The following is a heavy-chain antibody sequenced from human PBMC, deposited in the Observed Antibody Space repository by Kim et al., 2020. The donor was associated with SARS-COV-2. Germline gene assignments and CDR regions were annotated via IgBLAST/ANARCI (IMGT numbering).Heavy chain of an antibody. V-gene: IGHV3-73*01. Sequence: GGSLRLSCAASGFTFSGSAMHWVRQASGKGLEWVGRIRSKANSYATAYAASVKGRFTISRDDSENTAYLQMNSLKTEDTAVYYCTVYCSGGSCPSYYFDYWGQGTLVTVSS. CDR1: GFTFSGSA. J-gene: IGHJ4*02. D-gene: IGHD2-15*01. CDR3: TVYCSGGSCPSYYFDY. CDR2: IRSKANSYAT.